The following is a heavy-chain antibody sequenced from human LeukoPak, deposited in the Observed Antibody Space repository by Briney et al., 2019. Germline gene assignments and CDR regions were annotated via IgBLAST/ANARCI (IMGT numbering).Heavy chain of an antibody. CDR2: ISPDNGDT. Sequence: ASVKVSCKASGYTFVNYGITWVRQAPGQGLEWMGWISPDNGDTSYAQKLQGRVTMTTDTFTSTAYMELGSLRSDDTAIYYCARGEPDQLWLLSAFDIWGQGTMVSVSS. V-gene: IGHV1-18*01. D-gene: IGHD5-24*01. CDR1: GYTFVNYG. CDR3: ARGEPDQLWLLSAFDI. J-gene: IGHJ3*02.